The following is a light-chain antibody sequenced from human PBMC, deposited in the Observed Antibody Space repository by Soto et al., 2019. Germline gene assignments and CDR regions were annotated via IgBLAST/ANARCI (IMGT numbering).Light chain of an antibody. J-gene: IGKJ4*02. V-gene: IGKV1-39*01. CDR1: QSVSSY. CDR3: RQGYSTPLT. CDR2: AAS. Sequence: QITQPPSSLSTSLRAGSTFSSRASQSVSSYLNWWQQKPGRAPKRLIYAASSLQSGVPSRFSGSGSGTDFTLTISNLQPEDFATYYCRQGYSTPLTFGGGTKVDIK.